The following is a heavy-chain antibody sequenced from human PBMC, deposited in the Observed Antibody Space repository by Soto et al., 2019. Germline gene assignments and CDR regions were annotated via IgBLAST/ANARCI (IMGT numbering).Heavy chain of an antibody. Sequence: EVQLMESGGGVVKPGGSLRLSCAASGFLFSSYSVNWVRQAPGKGLEWVASISSSGVDIYHGDSVKGRFTISRDNARNSLYLQMNSLRAEDTAVYYCATPLRVWRDYDYYGMDVWGQGTTVTV. D-gene: IGHD2-21*01. CDR3: ATPLRVWRDYDYYGMDV. V-gene: IGHV3-21*02. CDR2: ISSSGVDI. CDR1: GFLFSSYS. J-gene: IGHJ6*02.